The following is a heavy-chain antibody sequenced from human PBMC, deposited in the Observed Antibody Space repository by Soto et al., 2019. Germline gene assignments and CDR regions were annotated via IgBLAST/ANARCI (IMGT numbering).Heavy chain of an antibody. CDR1: GFTFSSYA. CDR3: ARDLLAAAAQKYYYYGMDV. CDR2: ISYDGSNK. J-gene: IGHJ6*02. Sequence: GGSLRLSSAASGFTFSSYAMHWVRQAPGKGLEWVAVISYDGSNKYYADSVKGRFTISRDNSKNTLYLQMNSLRAEDTAVYYCARDLLAAAAQKYYYYGMDVWGQGNTVTVSS. D-gene: IGHD6-13*01. V-gene: IGHV3-30-3*01.